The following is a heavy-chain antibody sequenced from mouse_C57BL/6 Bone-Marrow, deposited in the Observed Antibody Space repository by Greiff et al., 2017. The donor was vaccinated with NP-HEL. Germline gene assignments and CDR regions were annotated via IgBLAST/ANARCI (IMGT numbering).Heavy chain of an antibody. D-gene: IGHD1-1*01. CDR3: ARWAYGSSYEAMDY. J-gene: IGHJ4*01. CDR2: IYPRSGNT. Sequence: QVQLQQSGAELARPGASVKLSCKASGYTFTSYGISWVKQRTGQGLEWIGEIYPRSGNTYYNEKFKGKATLTADKSSSTAYMELRSLTSEDSAVYFCARWAYGSSYEAMDYWGQGTSVTVSS. V-gene: IGHV1-81*01. CDR1: GYTFTSYG.